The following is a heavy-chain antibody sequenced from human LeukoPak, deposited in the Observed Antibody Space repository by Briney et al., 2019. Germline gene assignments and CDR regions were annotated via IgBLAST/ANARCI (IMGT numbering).Heavy chain of an antibody. CDR2: IKQEASDS. CDR1: GFPFSGYW. V-gene: IGHV3-7*01. D-gene: IGHD6-25*01. CDR3: AKNIAAPGRVDYQLYGMDE. Sequence: GGSLRLSCAASGFPFSGYWMTWVRQAPGKGLQWVASIKQEASDSRHVDSVKGRFTISRDNAKNSLFLQMNNLRPGDTAVYYCAKNIAAPGRVDYQLYGMDEWGQGTTVTVSS. J-gene: IGHJ6*02.